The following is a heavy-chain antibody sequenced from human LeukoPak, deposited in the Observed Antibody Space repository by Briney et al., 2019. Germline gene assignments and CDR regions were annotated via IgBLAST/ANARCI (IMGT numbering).Heavy chain of an antibody. V-gene: IGHV3-7*01. Sequence: GGSLRLSCAGSGFIFNNYAMHWVRQPPGKGLEWVAHIKQDGSQEYYVDSVKGRFTISRDSAKNSLYLQMNSLRAEDTAVYYCARGVPYDSWSGPHYSDYWGQGTLVTVSS. CDR3: ARGVPYDSWSGPHYSDY. CDR2: IKQDGSQE. D-gene: IGHD3-3*01. CDR1: GFIFNNYA. J-gene: IGHJ4*02.